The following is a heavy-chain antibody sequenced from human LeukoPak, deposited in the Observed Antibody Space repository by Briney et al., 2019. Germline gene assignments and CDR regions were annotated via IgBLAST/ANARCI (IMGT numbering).Heavy chain of an antibody. J-gene: IGHJ4*02. Sequence: GGSLRLTCAASGFTFSSYDMSWVRQAPGKGLEWVSAISGSGGSTYYADSVKGRFTISRDNSKNTLYLQMNSLRAEDTAVYYCAKALTTVTTSFDYWGQGTLVTVSS. V-gene: IGHV3-23*01. CDR1: GFTFSSYD. CDR2: ISGSGGST. CDR3: AKALTTVTTSFDY. D-gene: IGHD4-17*01.